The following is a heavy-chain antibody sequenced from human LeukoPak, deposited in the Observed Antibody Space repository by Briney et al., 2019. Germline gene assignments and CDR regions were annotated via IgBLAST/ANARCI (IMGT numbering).Heavy chain of an antibody. Sequence: SETLSLTCTVSGGSISSYYWSWIRQPPGKGLEWIGYIYYSGSTNYNPSLKSRVTISVDTSKNQFSLKLSSVTAADTAVYYCARAGMAKPNYNWFDPWGQGTLVTVSS. V-gene: IGHV4-59*01. CDR2: IYYSGST. J-gene: IGHJ5*02. D-gene: IGHD1-14*01. CDR3: ARAGMAKPNYNWFDP. CDR1: GGSISSYY.